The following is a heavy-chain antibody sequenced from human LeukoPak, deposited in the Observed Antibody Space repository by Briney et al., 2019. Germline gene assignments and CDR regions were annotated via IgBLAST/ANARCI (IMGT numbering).Heavy chain of an antibody. J-gene: IGHJ4*02. CDR3: ARDVRFTIFGVVTLDY. Sequence: EASVKVSCKASGYTFTSYGISWVRQAPGQGLEWMGWISAYNGNTNYAQKLQGRVTMTTDTSTSTAYMELRSLRSDDTAVYYCARDVRFTIFGVVTLDYWGQGTLVTVSS. V-gene: IGHV1-18*01. CDR1: GYTFTSYG. CDR2: ISAYNGNT. D-gene: IGHD3-3*01.